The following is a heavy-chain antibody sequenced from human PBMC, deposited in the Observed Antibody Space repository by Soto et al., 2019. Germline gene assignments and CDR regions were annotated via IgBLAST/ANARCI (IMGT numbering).Heavy chain of an antibody. Sequence: QLQLQESGPGLVKPSETLSLTCTVSGGSISSSSYYWGWIRQPPGEGLEWIGSIYYSGSTYYNPSLKSRVTISVDTSKNQFSLKLSTVTAADTAVYYCARHVPASGRRHDAFDIWGQGTMVTVSS. CDR1: GGSISSSSYY. V-gene: IGHV4-39*01. CDR3: ARHVPASGRRHDAFDI. CDR2: IYYSGST. J-gene: IGHJ3*02. D-gene: IGHD1-1*01.